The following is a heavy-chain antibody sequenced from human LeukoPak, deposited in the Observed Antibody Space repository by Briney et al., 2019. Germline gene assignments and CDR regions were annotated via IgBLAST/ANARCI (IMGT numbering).Heavy chain of an antibody. V-gene: IGHV4-39*07. Sequence: PSETLSLTCTVSGGSLNSFTYYWGWIRQPPGKGLEWIGSISYGGSTYYNPSLKSRVTISVDRSKNQFSLKLSSVTAADTAVYYCARARGYYDSSGFYYFDYWGQGTLVTVSS. CDR1: GGSLNSFTYY. CDR2: ISYGGST. D-gene: IGHD3-22*01. CDR3: ARARGYYDSSGFYYFDY. J-gene: IGHJ4*02.